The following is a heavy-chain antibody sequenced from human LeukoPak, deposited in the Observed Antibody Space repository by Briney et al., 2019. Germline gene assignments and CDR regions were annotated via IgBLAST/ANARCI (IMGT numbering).Heavy chain of an antibody. V-gene: IGHV3-21*01. D-gene: IGHD3-9*01. J-gene: IGHJ3*02. Sequence: GGSLRLSCAASGFTFSSYSMNWVRQAPGKGLEWVSSISSSSSYIYYADSVKGRFTISRDNAKNSLYLQMNSLGAEDTAVYYCARDGMEDILTGYYAFDIWGQGTMVTVSS. CDR1: GFTFSSYS. CDR3: ARDGMEDILTGYYAFDI. CDR2: ISSSSSYI.